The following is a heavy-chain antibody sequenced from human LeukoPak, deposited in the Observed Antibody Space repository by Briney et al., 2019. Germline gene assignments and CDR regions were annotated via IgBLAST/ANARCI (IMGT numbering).Heavy chain of an antibody. J-gene: IGHJ4*02. D-gene: IGHD3-22*01. Sequence: SETLSLTCAVYGGSFSGYYWSWIRQPPGKGLEWIGEINHSGSTNCNPSLKSRVTISVDTSKNQFSLKLSSVTAADTAVYYCARGYDSSGYGYWGQGTLVTVSS. CDR2: INHSGST. CDR1: GGSFSGYY. CDR3: ARGYDSSGYGY. V-gene: IGHV4-34*01.